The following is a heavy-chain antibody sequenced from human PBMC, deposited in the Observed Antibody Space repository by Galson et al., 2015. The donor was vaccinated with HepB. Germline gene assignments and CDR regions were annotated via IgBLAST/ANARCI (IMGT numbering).Heavy chain of an antibody. D-gene: IGHD3-22*01. CDR2: ISGSGGST. CDR1: GFTFSSYA. Sequence: SLRLSCAASGFTFSSYAMSWVRQAPGKGLEWVSAISGSGGSTYYADSVKGRFTISRDNSKNTLYLQMNSLRAEDTAVYYCAKEGLYYDSSGYYYFDYWGQGTLVTVSS. J-gene: IGHJ4*02. CDR3: AKEGLYYDSSGYYYFDY. V-gene: IGHV3-23*01.